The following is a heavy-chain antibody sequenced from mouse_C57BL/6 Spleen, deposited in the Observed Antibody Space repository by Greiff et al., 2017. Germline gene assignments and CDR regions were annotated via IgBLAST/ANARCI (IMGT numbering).Heavy chain of an antibody. V-gene: IGHV1-63*01. J-gene: IGHJ2*01. CDR1: GYTFTNYW. D-gene: IGHD1-1*01. CDR3: ARGGLVAPFDY. CDR2: IYPGGGYT. Sequence: QVQLKQSGAELVRPGTSVKMSCKASGYTFTNYWIGWAKQRPGHGLEWIGDIYPGGGYTNYNEKFKGKATLTADKSSSTAYMQFSSLTSEDSAIYYCARGGLVAPFDYWGQGTTRTVSS.